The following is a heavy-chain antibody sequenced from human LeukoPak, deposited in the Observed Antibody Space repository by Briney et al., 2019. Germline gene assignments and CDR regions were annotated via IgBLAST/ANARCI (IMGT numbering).Heavy chain of an antibody. J-gene: IGHJ4*02. Sequence: GGSLRLSCAASGFTFSSYGMHWVRQAPGKGLEWVAVIWYDGSNKYYADSVKGRFTISRDNAKNSLYLQMNSLRAEDTAVYYCARADYSYAFDNWGQGTLVTVSS. D-gene: IGHD5-18*01. CDR1: GFTFSSYG. V-gene: IGHV3-33*01. CDR2: IWYDGSNK. CDR3: ARADYSYAFDN.